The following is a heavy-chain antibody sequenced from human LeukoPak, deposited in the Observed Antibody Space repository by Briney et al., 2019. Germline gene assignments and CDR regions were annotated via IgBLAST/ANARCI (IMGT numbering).Heavy chain of an antibody. V-gene: IGHV4-4*07. CDR2: IYTSGST. D-gene: IGHD3-22*01. CDR3: ARDNGYYDSSGYYAPYYYYGMDV. Sequence: SETLSLTCTASGGSISSYYWSWIRQPAGKGLEWIGRIYTSGSTNYNPSLKSRVTMSVDTSKNQFSLKLSSVTAADTAVYYCARDNGYYDSSGYYAPYYYYGMDVWGQGTTVTVSS. J-gene: IGHJ6*02. CDR1: GGSISSYY.